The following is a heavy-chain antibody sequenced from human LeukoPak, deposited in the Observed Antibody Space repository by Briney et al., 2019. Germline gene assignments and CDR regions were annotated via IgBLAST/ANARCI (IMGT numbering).Heavy chain of an antibody. Sequence: GGSLRLSCAASGFTFSSYAMSWVRQAPGKGLEWVSAISGSGGSTYYADSVKGRFTISRDNSKNTLYLQMNSLRAEDTAVYYCAKGPAGAGGGAGTAIGGGYFDYWGQGTLVTVSS. CDR2: ISGSGGST. V-gene: IGHV3-23*01. CDR1: GFTFSSYA. D-gene: IGHD2-2*02. CDR3: AKGPAGAGGGAGTAIGGGYFDY. J-gene: IGHJ4*02.